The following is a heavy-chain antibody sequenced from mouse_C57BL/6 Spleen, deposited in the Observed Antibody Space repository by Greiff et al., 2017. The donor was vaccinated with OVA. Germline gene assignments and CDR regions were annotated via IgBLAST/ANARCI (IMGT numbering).Heavy chain of an antibody. CDR1: GFTFSSYA. D-gene: IGHD2-4*01. CDR2: ISDGGSYT. CDR3: ARGWLYDYDDVPFAY. V-gene: IGHV5-4*03. Sequence: EVKLMESGGGLVKPGGSLKLSCAASGFTFSSYAMYWVRQTPEQRLEWVATISDGGSYTYYPDNVKGRFTISRDNAKNNLYLQMSHLKSEDTAMYYCARGWLYDYDDVPFAYWGQGTTLTVSA. J-gene: IGHJ2*01.